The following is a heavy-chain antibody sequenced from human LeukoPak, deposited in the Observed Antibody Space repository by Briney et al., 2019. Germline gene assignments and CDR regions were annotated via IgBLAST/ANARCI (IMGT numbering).Heavy chain of an antibody. Sequence: GGSLRLSCAASGFTFSDYYMTWLRQAPGKGLEWVSYISSSGSTIYYADSVKGRFTISRDNAKNSLYLQMNSLRAEDTAVYYCARGIKYIVMVTAAYYFDYWGQGTLVTVSS. V-gene: IGHV3-11*01. CDR2: ISSSGSTI. CDR3: ARGIKYIVMVTAAYYFDY. CDR1: GFTFSDYY. J-gene: IGHJ4*02. D-gene: IGHD2-21*02.